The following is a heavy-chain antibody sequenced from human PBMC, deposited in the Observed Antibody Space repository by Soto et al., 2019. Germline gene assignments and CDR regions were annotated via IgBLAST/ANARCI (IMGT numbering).Heavy chain of an antibody. J-gene: IGHJ4*02. D-gene: IGHD3-22*01. CDR3: ARVDYYDRGYFDY. CDR1: GFTLRTYS. CDR2: ITTSNTYI. V-gene: IGHV3-21*01. Sequence: GGSLRLSCEASGFTLRTYSLGWVRQAPGKGLEWVSFITTSNTYIYYADSVKGRFTISRDNAKNSLYLQMNSLRAEDTAVYYCARVDYYDRGYFDYWGRGALVTVSS.